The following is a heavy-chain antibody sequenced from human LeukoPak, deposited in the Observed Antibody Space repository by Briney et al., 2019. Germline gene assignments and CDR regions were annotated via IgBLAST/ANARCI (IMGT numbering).Heavy chain of an antibody. J-gene: IGHJ4*02. Sequence: GGSLRLSCAASGFTFDDYAMHWVRQAPGKGLEWVSLISGDGGGTYYADSVKGRFTISRDNSKNSLYLQMNSLRTEDTAFYYCVSIGYSSSYSDYWGQGTLVTVSS. D-gene: IGHD2-2*01. V-gene: IGHV3-43*02. CDR1: GFTFDDYA. CDR3: VSIGYSSSYSDY. CDR2: ISGDGGGT.